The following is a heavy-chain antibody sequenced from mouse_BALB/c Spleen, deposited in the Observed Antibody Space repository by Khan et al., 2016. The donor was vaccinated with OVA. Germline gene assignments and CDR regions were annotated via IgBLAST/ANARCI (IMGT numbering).Heavy chain of an antibody. D-gene: IGHD1-1*01. J-gene: IGHJ4*01. CDR3: ARKNYYGYAMDY. Sequence: EVQLQESGPGLVKPSQSLSLTCTVTGYSITSDYAWDWIRQFPGNKLEWMGYISYGGSTSYNPSLKSRISITRDTSMNQFFLQLNSVTTEDTATYYCARKNYYGYAMDYWGQGTSVTVSS. CDR1: GYSITSDYA. V-gene: IGHV3-2*02. CDR2: ISYGGST.